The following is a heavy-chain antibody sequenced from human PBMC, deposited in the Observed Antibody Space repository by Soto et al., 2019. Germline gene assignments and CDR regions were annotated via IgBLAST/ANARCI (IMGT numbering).Heavy chain of an antibody. Sequence: GASVKVSCKASGYSFTDHYIHWVRQAPGQGLEWMGWVNPNTGGTNYAQRFHGRVTMTRDTSITTAYMELSSLRSDDTALFYCATIHSGRYYGNALDIWGQGTMVTVS. CDR3: ATIHSGRYYGNALDI. D-gene: IGHD3-22*01. V-gene: IGHV1-2*02. CDR2: VNPNTGGT. CDR1: GYSFTDHY. J-gene: IGHJ3*02.